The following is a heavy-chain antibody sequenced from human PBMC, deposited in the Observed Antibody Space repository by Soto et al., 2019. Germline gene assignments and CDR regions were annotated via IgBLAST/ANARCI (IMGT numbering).Heavy chain of an antibody. D-gene: IGHD3-22*01. CDR3: AKALYYYDSSGYSIDY. Sequence: EVQLVESGGGLVQPGGSLRLSCAASGFTFSSYGMNWVRQAPGKGLEWISYISSSSSTIYYADSVKGRFTISRDNAKNSLFLQMNSLRAEDTAVYYCAKALYYYDSSGYSIDYWGQGTLVTVSS. J-gene: IGHJ4*02. CDR1: GFTFSSYG. CDR2: ISSSSSTI. V-gene: IGHV3-48*01.